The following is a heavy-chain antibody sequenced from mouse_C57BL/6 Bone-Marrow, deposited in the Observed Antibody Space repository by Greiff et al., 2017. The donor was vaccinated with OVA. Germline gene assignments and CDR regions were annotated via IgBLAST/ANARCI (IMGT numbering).Heavy chain of an antibody. J-gene: IGHJ4*01. CDR1: GYTFTSYW. CDR3: ARGDYYGSSYSAMDY. CDR2: IHPNSGST. V-gene: IGHV1-64*01. Sequence: QVQLQQPGAELVKPGASVKLSCKASGYTFTSYWMHWVKQRPGQGLAWIGMIHPNSGSTNYNEKFKSKATLTVDKSSSTAYLQLSSLTSEDSAVYYCARGDYYGSSYSAMDYWGQGTSVTVSS. D-gene: IGHD1-1*01.